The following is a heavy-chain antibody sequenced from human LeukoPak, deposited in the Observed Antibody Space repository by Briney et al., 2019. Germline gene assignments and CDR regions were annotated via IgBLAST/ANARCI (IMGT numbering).Heavy chain of an antibody. J-gene: IGHJ3*02. CDR1: GFTFSSHG. D-gene: IGHD6-13*01. Sequence: PGGSLRLSCAASGFTFSSHGMHWVRQAPGKGLEWVAVISYDGSNKYYADSVKGRFTISRDNSKNTLYLQMNSLRAEDTAVYYCARGNAFDIWGQGTMVTVSS. CDR2: ISYDGSNK. V-gene: IGHV3-30*03. CDR3: ARGNAFDI.